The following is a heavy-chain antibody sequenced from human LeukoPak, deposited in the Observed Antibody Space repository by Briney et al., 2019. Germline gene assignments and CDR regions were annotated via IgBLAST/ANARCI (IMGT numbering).Heavy chain of an antibody. CDR3: ARDSPHSGRVD. CDR1: GVSISSYY. Sequence: SETLSLTCTVSGVSISSYYWSWIRQPPGKGLEWIGYIYYSGSTNYNPSLKSRVTISVDTSKNQFSLKLSSVTAADTAVYYCARDSPHSGRVDWGQGTLVTVSS. J-gene: IGHJ4*02. CDR2: IYYSGST. D-gene: IGHD1-26*01. V-gene: IGHV4-59*01.